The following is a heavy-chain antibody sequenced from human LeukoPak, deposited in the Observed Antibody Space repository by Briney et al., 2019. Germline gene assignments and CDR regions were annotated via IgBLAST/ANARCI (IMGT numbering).Heavy chain of an antibody. D-gene: IGHD3-16*01. CDR3: ARGAIGGGAFDI. V-gene: IGHV1-2*02. J-gene: IGHJ3*02. CDR1: GYTFTDYY. CDR2: INPYSGGT. Sequence: ASVTVSCKASGYTFTDYYMHWVRQAPGQGLEWMGWINPYSGGTNYPQKVQGRDTMTRDTSISTAYMDLSSLRSDDPAVYYCARGAIGGGAFDIWGQGTMVTVSS.